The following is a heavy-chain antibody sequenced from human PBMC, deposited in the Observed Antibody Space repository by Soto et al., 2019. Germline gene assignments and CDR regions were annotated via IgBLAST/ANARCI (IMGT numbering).Heavy chain of an antibody. CDR1: GGSINSDGYY. Sequence: SETLSLTCYVAGGSINSDGYYWRWIPQVHGKGWEWICYSSSGGRAYYQPCLKRRASISADRAKSQFSRQVNYVTAADTAAYYYARALRSWVLKFDSWGQGTLVTVSS. D-gene: IGHD3-10*01. CDR2: SSSGGRA. CDR3: ARALRSWVLKFDS. V-gene: IGHV4-31*03. J-gene: IGHJ4*02.